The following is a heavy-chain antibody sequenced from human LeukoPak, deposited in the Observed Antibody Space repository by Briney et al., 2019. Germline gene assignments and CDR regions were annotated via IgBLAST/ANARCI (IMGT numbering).Heavy chain of an antibody. CDR1: GGFLSSGSYF. D-gene: IGHD2-15*01. CDR3: VRHQYGQGSDS. J-gene: IGHJ4*02. CDR2: MFYTGSN. Sequence: SETLSLTCTVSGGFLSSGSYFWAWIRQPPGKGLEWIGSMFYTGSNYYNPSLKSRVTISVDTSKNLFSLKLRSVTASDTAVYYCVRHQYGQGSDSWGQGTLVTVSS. V-gene: IGHV4-39*01.